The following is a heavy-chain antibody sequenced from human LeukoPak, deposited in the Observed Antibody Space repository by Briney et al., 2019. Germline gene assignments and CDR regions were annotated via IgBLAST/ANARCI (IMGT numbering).Heavy chain of an antibody. V-gene: IGHV3-66*01. D-gene: IGHD2-21*02. CDR1: GFTVSSNY. CDR3: ARVCGSDCYSHSDY. J-gene: IGHJ4*02. CDR2: IYSGGST. Sequence: GGSLRLSCAASGFTVSSNYMSWVRQAPGKGLEWVSVIYSGGSTYYADSVKGRFTISRDNSKNTLYLQMNSLRAEDTAVYYCARVCGSDCYSHSDYWGQGTLVTVSS.